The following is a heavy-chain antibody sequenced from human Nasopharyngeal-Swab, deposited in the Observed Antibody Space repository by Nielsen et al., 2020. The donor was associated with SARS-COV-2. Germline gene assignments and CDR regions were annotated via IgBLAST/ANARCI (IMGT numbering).Heavy chain of an antibody. V-gene: IGHV1-18*01. CDR2: ISAYNGNT. J-gene: IGHJ4*02. CDR3: ARVIAAAANEGSDY. Sequence: ASVKVSCKASGYTFTSYGISWVRQAPGQGLEWMGWISAYNGNTNYAQKLQGRVTMTTDTSTSTAYMELRSLRSDDTAVYYCARVIAAAANEGSDYWGQGTLVTVSS. D-gene: IGHD6-13*01. CDR1: GYTFTSYG.